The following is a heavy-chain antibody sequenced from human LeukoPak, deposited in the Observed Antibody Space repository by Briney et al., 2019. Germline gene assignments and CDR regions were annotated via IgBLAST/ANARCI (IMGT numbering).Heavy chain of an antibody. V-gene: IGHV3-53*01. D-gene: IGHD2-15*01. Sequence: GGSLRLSCAASGFTLSSNYMSWGRQAPGKGLGWVSVIYNGGSTYYAASVQGRFTISRDNSKNTLYLQMKSVRAEDTGVYYCARDYCSGGSCPQPDDFDIWGQGTMVSVS. CDR1: GFTLSSNY. J-gene: IGHJ3*02. CDR2: IYNGGST. CDR3: ARDYCSGGSCPQPDDFDI.